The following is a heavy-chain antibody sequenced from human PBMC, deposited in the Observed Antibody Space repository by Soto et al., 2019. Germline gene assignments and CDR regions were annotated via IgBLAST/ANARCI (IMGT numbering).Heavy chain of an antibody. V-gene: IGHV1-69*06. D-gene: IGHD6-19*01. CDR1: GGTFSSYA. Sequence: QVQKVHSGAEVKKPGSSVKVSCEASGGTFSSYAINWVRQAPGQGLEWMGGIIPLFGSPNYAQKFQGRLTITADKCANTVHTVLRSLRSQDTAVYDFARAFSSGWGGGFDYWGQGTLVSVSS. CDR3: ARAFSSGWGGGFDY. J-gene: IGHJ4*02. CDR2: IIPLFGSP.